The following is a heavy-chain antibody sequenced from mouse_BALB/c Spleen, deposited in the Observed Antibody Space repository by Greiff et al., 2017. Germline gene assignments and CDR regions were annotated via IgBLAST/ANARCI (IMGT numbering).Heavy chain of an antibody. CDR1: GFSLTSYG. CDR3: ARTYYGSSYVYAMDY. J-gene: IGHJ4*01. CDR2: IWSGGST. V-gene: IGHV2-2*02. D-gene: IGHD1-1*01. Sequence: VMLVESGPGLVQPSQSLSITCTVSGFSLTSYGVHWVRQSPGKGLEWLGVIWSGGSTDYNAAFISRLSISKDNSKSQVFFKMNSLQANDTAIYYCARTYYGSSYVYAMDYWGQGTSVTVSS.